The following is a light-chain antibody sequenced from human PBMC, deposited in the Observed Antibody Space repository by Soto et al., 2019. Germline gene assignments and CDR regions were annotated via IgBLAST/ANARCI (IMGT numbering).Light chain of an antibody. CDR1: QSVSSY. Sequence: EIVLTQSPATLSLSLGERATLSCRASQSVSSYLAWYQQKPGQAPRLLIYDASNRATGIPARFSGSGSGTDFTLTISSLEPEDFAVFYCQQRSNWPPMYTFGQGTKVEIK. V-gene: IGKV3-11*01. CDR3: QQRSNWPPMYT. J-gene: IGKJ2*01. CDR2: DAS.